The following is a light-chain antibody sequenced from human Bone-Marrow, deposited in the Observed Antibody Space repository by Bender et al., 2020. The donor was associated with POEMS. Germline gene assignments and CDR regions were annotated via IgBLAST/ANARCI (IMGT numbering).Light chain of an antibody. J-gene: IGLJ3*02. Sequence: QSALTQPASVSGSPGQSITISCTGTSSDVGNYNLVSWYQQYPGKAPKLLIYDVNERRSEVSNLFSGSKSGNPASLTISGLQTDDEADYYCCSYTGSSTAVFGGGTRLTVL. V-gene: IGLV2-23*02. CDR3: CSYTGSSTAV. CDR2: DVN. CDR1: SSDVGNYNL.